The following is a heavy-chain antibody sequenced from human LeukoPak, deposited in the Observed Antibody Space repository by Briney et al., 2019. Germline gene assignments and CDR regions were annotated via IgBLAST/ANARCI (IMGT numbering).Heavy chain of an antibody. V-gene: IGHV1-46*04. D-gene: IGHD3-10*01. Sequence: ASVKVSCKASGYTFTSYYMHWVRQAPGQGLEWMGIINPSGGSTNYAQRLKGRVTITREKAKNTVYRGVSSLRSEDTAVYYCARGPSITMVRGGQWYYYMDVWGKGTTVTISS. CDR1: GYTFTSYY. CDR3: ARGPSITMVRGGQWYYYMDV. J-gene: IGHJ6*03. CDR2: INPSGGST.